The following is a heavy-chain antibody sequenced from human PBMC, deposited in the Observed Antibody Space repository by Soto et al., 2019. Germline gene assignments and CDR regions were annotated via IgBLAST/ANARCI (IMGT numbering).Heavy chain of an antibody. V-gene: IGHV1-58*01. D-gene: IGHD6-13*01. Sequence: VASVKVSCKASGFTFTSSAVQWVRQARGQRLEWIGWIVVGSGNTNYAQKFQERVTITRDMSTSTAYMEVRSLRSDDTAVYYCARGGSSWSAEYYQHWGQGTLVTVSS. CDR1: GFTFTSSA. CDR2: IVVGSGNT. J-gene: IGHJ1*01. CDR3: ARGGSSWSAEYYQH.